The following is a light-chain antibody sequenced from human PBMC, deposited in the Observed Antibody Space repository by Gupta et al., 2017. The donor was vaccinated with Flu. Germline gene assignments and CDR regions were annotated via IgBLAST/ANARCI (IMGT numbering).Light chain of an antibody. CDR3: QQYNNFMYT. CDR1: QSVSSN. CDR2: GAS. Sequence: EIVMTHCPATLSVSPGERATLSCRASQSVSSNLAWYQQKPGQAPRLLIYGASTRATGIPARFSGSGSGTEFTLTISSLQSEDFAVYYCQQYNNFMYTFGQGTKVEIK. J-gene: IGKJ2*01. V-gene: IGKV3-15*01.